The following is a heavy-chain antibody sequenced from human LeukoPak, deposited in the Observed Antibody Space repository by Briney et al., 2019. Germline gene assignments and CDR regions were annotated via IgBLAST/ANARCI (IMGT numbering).Heavy chain of an antibody. CDR1: GGSISSSSYY. J-gene: IGHJ6*03. Sequence: PSETLSLTCTVSGGSISSSSYYWGWIRQPPGKGLEWIGSIYYSGSTYYNPSLKSRVTISVDTSKNQFSLKLSSVTAADTAVYYCARRGGDSYGLYYYYYYMDVWGKGTTVTISS. CDR3: ARRGGDSYGLYYYYYYMDV. V-gene: IGHV4-39*07. CDR2: IYYSGST. D-gene: IGHD2-21*02.